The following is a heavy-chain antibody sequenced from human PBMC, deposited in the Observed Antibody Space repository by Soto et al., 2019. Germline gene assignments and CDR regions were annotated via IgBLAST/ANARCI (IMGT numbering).Heavy chain of an antibody. V-gene: IGHV3-30-3*01. CDR2: ISYDGSNK. Sequence: GGSLRLSCAASGFTFSSYAMHWVRQAPGKGLEWVAVISYDGSNKYYADSVKGRFTISRDNSKNTLYLQMYSLRAEDTAVYYCAFTVDTAMDFDYWGQGTLVTVSS. CDR3: AFTVDTAMDFDY. J-gene: IGHJ4*02. D-gene: IGHD5-18*01. CDR1: GFTFSSYA.